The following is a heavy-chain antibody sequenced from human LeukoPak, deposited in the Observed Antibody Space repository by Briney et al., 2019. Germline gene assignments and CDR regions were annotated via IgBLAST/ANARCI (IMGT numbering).Heavy chain of an antibody. CDR2: INPNSGGT. D-gene: IGHD5-12*01. CDR1: GYTFTDYY. CDR3: ASVYSGYDLSQLDY. V-gene: IGHV1-2*02. J-gene: IGHJ4*02. Sequence: GASVKVSCKASGYTFTDYYIHWVRQAPGQGLEWTAWINPNSGGTSYAQKFQGRVTMTRVTSISTAYMELRSLRSDDTAVYYCASVYSGYDLSQLDYWGQGTLVTVSS.